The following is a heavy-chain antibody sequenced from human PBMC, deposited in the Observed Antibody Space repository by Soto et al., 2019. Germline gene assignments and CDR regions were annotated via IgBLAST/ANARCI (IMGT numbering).Heavy chain of an antibody. J-gene: IGHJ4*02. CDR1: GGSFSGYY. CDR3: ARDTTFGGVIVMYYFDY. D-gene: IGHD3-16*02. CDR2: INHSGST. V-gene: IGHV4-34*01. Sequence: SETLSLTCAVYGGSFSGYYWSWIRQPPGKGLEWIGEINHSGSTNYNPSLKSRVTISVDTSKNQFSLKLSSVTAADTAVYYCARDTTFGGVIVMYYFDYWGQGTLVTVSS.